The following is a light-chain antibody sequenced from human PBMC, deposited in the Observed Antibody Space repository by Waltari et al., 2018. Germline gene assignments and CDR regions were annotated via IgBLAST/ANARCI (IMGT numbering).Light chain of an antibody. CDR3: HHYGQQYGSSPGT. V-gene: IGKV3-11*01. Sequence: EIVLTQSPATLSLSPGERATLSCRASQSVDTYLAWYQHKPGQVPRLLIYDASNRATGSPARFSGSGSGADFTLIISRLEPEDFALYYCHHYGQQYGSSPGTFGQGTKVEIK. CDR2: DAS. CDR1: QSVDTY. J-gene: IGKJ1*01.